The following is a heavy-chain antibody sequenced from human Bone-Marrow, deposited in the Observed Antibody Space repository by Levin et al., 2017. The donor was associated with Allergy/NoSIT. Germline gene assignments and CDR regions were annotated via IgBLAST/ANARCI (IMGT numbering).Heavy chain of an antibody. J-gene: IGHJ4*02. CDR2: ISWNSGSI. D-gene: IGHD3-22*01. CDR3: AKAGWDYDSRVDY. V-gene: IGHV3-9*01. Sequence: SCAASGFTFDDYAMHWVRQAPGKGLEWVSGISWNSGSIGYADSVKGRFTISRDNAKNSLYLQMNSLRAEDTALYYCAKAGWDYDSRVDYWGQGTLVTVSS. CDR1: GFTFDDYA.